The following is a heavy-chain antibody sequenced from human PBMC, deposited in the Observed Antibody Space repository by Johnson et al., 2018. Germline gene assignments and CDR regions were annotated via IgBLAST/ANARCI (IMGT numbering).Heavy chain of an antibody. CDR3: GRAGPHRRTASGTGFDGRQYHYIDV. Sequence: QVQLVQSGGGVVQPGRSLRLSCAASGFMFTTYGMQWVRQAPGKGLEWVALISYDGSYEDYADPVKGRFSVSRDNSRNTMYLQMNSLRGEDTAVYFWGRAGPHRRTASGTGFDGRQYHYIDVWGKGTAVTV. V-gene: IGHV3-30*03. CDR1: GFMFTTYG. CDR2: ISYDGSYE. D-gene: IGHD1/OR15-1a*01. J-gene: IGHJ6*03.